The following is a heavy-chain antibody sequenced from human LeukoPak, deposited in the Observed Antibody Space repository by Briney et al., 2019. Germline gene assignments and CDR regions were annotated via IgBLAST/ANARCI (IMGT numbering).Heavy chain of an antibody. CDR2: INPSGGST. CDR1: GYTFTRYY. V-gene: IGHV1-46*01. J-gene: IGHJ3*02. CDR3: ASSLRTGYSSQGAFDI. Sequence: ASVRVSCKASGYTFTRYYMHWVRQAPGQGLEWMGIINPSGGSTSYAQKFQGRVTMTTDTSTSTVYMEPTSLRSEDTAVYYCASSLRTGYSSQGAFDIWGQGTMVSVSS. D-gene: IGHD6-13*01.